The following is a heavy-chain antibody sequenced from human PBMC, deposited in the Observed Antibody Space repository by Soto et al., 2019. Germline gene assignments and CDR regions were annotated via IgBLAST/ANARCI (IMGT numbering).Heavy chain of an antibody. V-gene: IGHV3-7*03. J-gene: IGHJ4*02. CDR1: GFAFRSNW. CDR2: IKQDGSET. D-gene: IGHD2-15*01. Sequence: PGGSLRLSCAASGFAFRSNWMNWVRQAPGKGLEWVANIKQDGSETYYVDSVKGRFTISRDNAKNSLLLQMNSLRVEDTAVYYCARDLGYCSGGTCYAVLDYWGQGALVTVSS. CDR3: ARDLGYCSGGTCYAVLDY.